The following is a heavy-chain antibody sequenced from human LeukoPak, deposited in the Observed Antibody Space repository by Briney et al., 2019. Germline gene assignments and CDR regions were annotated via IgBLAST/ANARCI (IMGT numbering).Heavy chain of an antibody. V-gene: IGHV4-39*07. CDR1: GGSISSSSYY. D-gene: IGHD1-26*01. CDR2: IYYSGST. J-gene: IGHJ4*02. Sequence: PSETLSLTCTVSGGSISSSSYYWGWIRQPPGKGLEWIGSIYYSGSTYYNPSLKSRVTISVGTSKNQFSLKLSSVTAADTAVYYCARMWELLSPHTGALDYWGQGTLVTVSS. CDR3: ARMWELLSPHTGALDY.